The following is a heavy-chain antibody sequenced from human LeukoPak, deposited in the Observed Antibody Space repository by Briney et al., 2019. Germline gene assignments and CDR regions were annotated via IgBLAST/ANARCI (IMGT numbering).Heavy chain of an antibody. D-gene: IGHD2-15*01. J-gene: IGHJ4*02. CDR3: AKDRLTNLNIGNLGYCSGGSCYSGFFDY. CDR2: ISNSGGST. V-gene: IGHV3-23*01. CDR1: GFTFSSYA. Sequence: PGGSLRLSCAASGFTFSSYAMSWVRQAPGKGLEWVSGISNSGGSTYYADSVKGRFTISRDNSKNTLYLQMNSLRAEDTAVYYCAKDRLTNLNIGNLGYCSGGSCYSGFFDYWGQGTLVTVSS.